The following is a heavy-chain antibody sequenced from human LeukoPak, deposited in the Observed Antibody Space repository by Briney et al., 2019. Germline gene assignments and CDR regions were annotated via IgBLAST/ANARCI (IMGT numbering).Heavy chain of an antibody. CDR1: GGSISSSSYY. CDR2: IYYSGST. CDR3: ARSVGTHWFDP. J-gene: IGHJ5*02. V-gene: IGHV4-39*01. D-gene: IGHD2-15*01. Sequence: SETLSLTCTVSGGSISSSSYYWGWIRQPPGKGLEWIGSIYYSGSTYYNPSLKSRVTISVDTSKNQFSLKLRSVTAADTAVYYCARSVGTHWFDPWGQGTLVTVSS.